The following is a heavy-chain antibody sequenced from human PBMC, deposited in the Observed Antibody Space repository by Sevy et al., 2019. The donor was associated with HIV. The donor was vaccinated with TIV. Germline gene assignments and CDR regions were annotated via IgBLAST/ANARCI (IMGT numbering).Heavy chain of an antibody. D-gene: IGHD5-12*01. CDR1: GYTFTSYG. CDR3: ARGSHGGWIPLRDYYYYMDV. J-gene: IGHJ6*03. V-gene: IGHV1-18*01. CDR2: ISAYNGNT. Sequence: ASVKVSCKASGYTFTSYGISWVRQAPGQGLEWMGWISAYNGNTNYAQKLQGRVTMTTDTSTSTAYMELRSLRSDDTAVYYCARGSHGGWIPLRDYYYYMDVWGKGTTVTVSS.